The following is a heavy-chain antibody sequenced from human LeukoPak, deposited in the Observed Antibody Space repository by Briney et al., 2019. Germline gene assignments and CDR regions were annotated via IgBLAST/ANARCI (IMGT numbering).Heavy chain of an antibody. V-gene: IGHV3-53*01. CDR1: GFTVSSNY. Sequence: GGSLRLSCAASGFTVSSNYMSWVRQAPGKGLEWVSVIYSGGSTYYADSVKGRFTISRDNSKNTLYLQMNSLRAEDTAVYYCASGGFLDCSTTSCHGGYWGQGTLVTVSS. CDR2: IYSGGST. CDR3: ASGGFLDCSTTSCHGGY. D-gene: IGHD2-2*01. J-gene: IGHJ4*02.